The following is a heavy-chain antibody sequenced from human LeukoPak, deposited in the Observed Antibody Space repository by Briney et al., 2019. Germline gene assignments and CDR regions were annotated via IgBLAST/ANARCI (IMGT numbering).Heavy chain of an antibody. CDR2: IYSVGST. J-gene: IGHJ5*02. Sequence: GGSLRLSCTASGFSVSSNYMTWVRQAPGKGLEWLLVIYSVGSTYYADSVKGRFTISRHNSKSTLYLQMNSLGPEDMAVYYCARGSQDSSGYYFDLWGQGTLVTVSS. CDR3: ARGSQDSSGYYFDL. V-gene: IGHV3-53*04. D-gene: IGHD3-22*01. CDR1: GFSVSSNY.